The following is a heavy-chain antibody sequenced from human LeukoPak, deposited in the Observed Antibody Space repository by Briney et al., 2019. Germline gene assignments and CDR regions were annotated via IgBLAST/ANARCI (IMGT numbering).Heavy chain of an antibody. Sequence: GGSLRLSCVASGFPFSSYWMTWVRQAPGKGLEWVANIKQDGSKKSYVDSVKGRFSISKDNAKNSLYLQMNSLRAKDTAVYYCARDPCHGALDYWGQGALVTVSS. CDR2: IKQDGSKK. J-gene: IGHJ4*02. CDR3: ARDPCHGALDY. CDR1: GFPFSSYW. D-gene: IGHD2-2*01. V-gene: IGHV3-7*03.